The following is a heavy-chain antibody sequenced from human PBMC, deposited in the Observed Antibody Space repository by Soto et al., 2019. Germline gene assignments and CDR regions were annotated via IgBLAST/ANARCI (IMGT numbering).Heavy chain of an antibody. J-gene: IGHJ4*02. Sequence: GASVKVSCKASGYSFTSYAIHWVRQAPGQRLEWMGWINAGNGNTKYSQKFQGRVTITRDTSASTAYMELSSLRSDDTAVYYCARDAAAGLNDYWGQGTLVTVSS. CDR3: ARDAAAGLNDY. D-gene: IGHD6-13*01. CDR1: GYSFTSYA. V-gene: IGHV1-3*01. CDR2: INAGNGNT.